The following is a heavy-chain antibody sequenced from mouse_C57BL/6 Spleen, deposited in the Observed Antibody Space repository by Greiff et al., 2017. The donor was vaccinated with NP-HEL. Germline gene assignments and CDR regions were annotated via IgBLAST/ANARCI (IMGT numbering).Heavy chain of an antibody. V-gene: IGHV5-16*01. CDR1: GFTFSDYY. Sequence: EVKLVESEGGLVQPGSSMKLSCTASGFTFSDYYMAWVRQVPEKGLEWVANINYDGSSTYYLDSLKSRFIISRDNAKNILYLQMSSLKSEDTATYYCARALGYYFDYWGQGTTLTVSS. CDR3: ARALGYYFDY. CDR2: INYDGSST. J-gene: IGHJ2*01. D-gene: IGHD4-1*01.